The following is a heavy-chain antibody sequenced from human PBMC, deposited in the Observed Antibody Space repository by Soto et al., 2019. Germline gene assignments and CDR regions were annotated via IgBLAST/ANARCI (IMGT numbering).Heavy chain of an antibody. V-gene: IGHV1-69*13. CDR2: IIPIFGTA. CDR1: GGTFSSYA. J-gene: IGHJ6*02. CDR3: ARYGSGSYNYYYGMDV. D-gene: IGHD3-10*01. Sequence: SVKVSCKASGGTFSSYAISWVRQAPGQGLEWMGGIIPIFGTANYAQKFQGRVTITADESTSTAYMELSSLRSEDTAVYYCARYGSGSYNYYYGMDVWGQGTTVTVSS.